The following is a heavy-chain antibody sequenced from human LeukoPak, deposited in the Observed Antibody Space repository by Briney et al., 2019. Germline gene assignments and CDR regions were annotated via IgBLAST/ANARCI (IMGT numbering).Heavy chain of an antibody. CDR3: ARYSSSYHYYYGMDV. CDR1: GGPFSGYY. Sequence: PSETLSLTCAVYGGPFSGYYWSWIRQPPGKGLEWIGEINHSGSTNYNPSLKSRVTISVDTSKNQFSLKLSSVTAADTAVYYCARYSSSYHYYYGMDVWGQGTTVTVSS. V-gene: IGHV4-34*01. D-gene: IGHD6-6*01. J-gene: IGHJ6*02. CDR2: INHSGST.